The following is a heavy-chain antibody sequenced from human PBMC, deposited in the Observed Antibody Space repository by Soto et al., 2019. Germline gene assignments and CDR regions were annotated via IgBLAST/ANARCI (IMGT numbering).Heavy chain of an antibody. J-gene: IGHJ4*02. V-gene: IGHV4-34*01. CDR3: ARKHCSSTSCALDY. D-gene: IGHD2-2*01. CDR2: INHSGST. CDR1: GGSFSGYY. Sequence: QVQLQQWGAGLLKPSETLSLTCAVYGGSFSGYYWSWIRQPPGKGLEWIGEINHSGSTNYNPSLKSRVTISVDTSKNQFSLKLSSVTAADTAVYYCARKHCSSTSCALDYWGQGTLVTVSS.